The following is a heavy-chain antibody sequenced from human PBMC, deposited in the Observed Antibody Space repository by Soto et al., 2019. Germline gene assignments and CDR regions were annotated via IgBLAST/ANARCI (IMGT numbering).Heavy chain of an antibody. Sequence: SVKVSCKASGGTNSSYAISWVRQKTGQGLEWMGGIIPIFGTANYAQKFQGRVTITADESTSTAYMELSSLRSEDTAVYYCARETARNYYYYGMDVWGQGTTVTVSS. CDR3: ARETARNYYYYGMDV. CDR1: GGTNSSYA. J-gene: IGHJ6*02. V-gene: IGHV1-69*13. D-gene: IGHD6-25*01. CDR2: IIPIFGTA.